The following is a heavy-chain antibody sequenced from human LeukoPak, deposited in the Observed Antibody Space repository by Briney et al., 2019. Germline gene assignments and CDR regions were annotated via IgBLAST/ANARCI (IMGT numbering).Heavy chain of an antibody. J-gene: IGHJ6*02. CDR3: ARTVAVAGTLSYYYYYGMDV. CDR1: GFTFSSYS. D-gene: IGHD6-19*01. CDR2: VSSSSSYI. V-gene: IGHV3-21*01. Sequence: GGSLRLSCAASGFTFSSYSMNWVRQAPGKGLEWVSSVSSSSSYIYYADSVKGRFTISRDNAKNSLYLQMNSLRAEDTAVYYCARTVAVAGTLSYYYYYGMDVWGQGTTVTVSS.